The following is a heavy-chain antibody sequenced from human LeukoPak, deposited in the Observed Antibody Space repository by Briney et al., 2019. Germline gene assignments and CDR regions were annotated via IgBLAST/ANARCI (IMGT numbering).Heavy chain of an antibody. CDR2: IYYSGST. CDR1: GGSISSSSYY. D-gene: IGHD6-19*01. CDR3: AREVAGSGLSYNWFDP. V-gene: IGHV4-39*07. Sequence: PSETLSLTCTVSGGSISSSSYYWGWIRQPPGKGLEWIGRIYYSGSTYYNPSLKSRVTISVDTSKNQFSLKLSSVTAADAAVYYCAREVAGSGLSYNWFDPWGQGTLVTVSS. J-gene: IGHJ5*02.